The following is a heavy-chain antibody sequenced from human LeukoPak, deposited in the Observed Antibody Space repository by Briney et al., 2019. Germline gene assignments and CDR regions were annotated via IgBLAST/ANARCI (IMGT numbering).Heavy chain of an antibody. CDR3: ARQGDDYGAMDY. CDR2: INHSGST. V-gene: IGHV4-34*01. D-gene: IGHD4/OR15-4a*01. J-gene: IGHJ4*02. Sequence: PSETLSLTCAVYGGSFSGYYWSWIRQPPGKGLEWIGEINHSGSTNYNPSLKSRVTISVDTSKNQFSLKLSSVTAADAAIYYCARQGDDYGAMDYWGQGTLVSVSS. CDR1: GGSFSGYY.